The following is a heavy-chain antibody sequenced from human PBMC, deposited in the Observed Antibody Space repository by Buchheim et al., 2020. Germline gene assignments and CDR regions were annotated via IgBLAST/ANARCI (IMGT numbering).Heavy chain of an antibody. CDR1: GFTFSNAW. Sequence: EVQLLESGGGLVKPGESLRLSCGASGFTFSNAWMSWVRQAPGKGLEWVGRILPGGTTAYAPPVKGRFTISRDDSQNTLFLQMSNLKTEDTAVYRCVADVPEPLAQIDFWGQGTL. V-gene: IGHV3-15*01. CDR3: VADVPEPLAQIDF. D-gene: IGHD1-14*01. CDR2: ILPGGTT. J-gene: IGHJ4*02.